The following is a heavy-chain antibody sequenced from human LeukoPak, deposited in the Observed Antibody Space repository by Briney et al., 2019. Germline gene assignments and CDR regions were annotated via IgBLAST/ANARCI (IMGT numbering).Heavy chain of an antibody. Sequence: PGGSLRLSCAASGFTFSSYSMNWVRQAPGKGLEWVSSISSSSSYIYYADSVKGRFTISRDNSKNTLYLQMNSLRAEDTAVYYCASEIIFGSFDYWGQGTLVTVSS. CDR3: ASEIIFGSFDY. J-gene: IGHJ4*02. CDR1: GFTFSSYS. D-gene: IGHD3-3*01. V-gene: IGHV3-21*01. CDR2: ISSSSSYI.